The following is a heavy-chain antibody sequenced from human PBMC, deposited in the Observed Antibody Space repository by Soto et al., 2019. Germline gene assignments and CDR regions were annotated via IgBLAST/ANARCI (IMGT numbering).Heavy chain of an antibody. V-gene: IGHV4-4*02. CDR2: IHHSGNT. CDR3: AKMVGATLVDY. J-gene: IGHJ4*02. CDR1: GASISSTSSGDW. D-gene: IGHD1-26*01. Sequence: QVQLQESGPGLVKPSGTLSLTCTVSGASISSTSSGDWWSWVRQPPGKGLEWIGEIHHSGNTNYNPSLKSRVHMSVDKSKNQFSLRLSSVTAADTAVYYCAKMVGATLVDYWGQGNLVTVSS.